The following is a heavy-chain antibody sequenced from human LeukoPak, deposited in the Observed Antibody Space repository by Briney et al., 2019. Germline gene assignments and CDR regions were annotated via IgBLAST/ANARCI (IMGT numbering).Heavy chain of an antibody. CDR3: AKSGGYGLIDY. Sequence: PSGTLSLTCAVSGGSISRSNWWSWVRQPPGKGLEWIGEIYHSGSTNYNASLQSRVTISIDTSKNQFSLRLNSVTAADTAMYYCAKSGGYGLIDYWGQGTLVTVSS. V-gene: IGHV4-4*02. D-gene: IGHD1-26*01. J-gene: IGHJ4*02. CDR2: IYHSGST. CDR1: GGSISRSNW.